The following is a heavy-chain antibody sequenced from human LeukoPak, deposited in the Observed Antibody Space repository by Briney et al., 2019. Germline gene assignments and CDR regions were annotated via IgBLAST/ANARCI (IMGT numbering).Heavy chain of an antibody. J-gene: IGHJ3*02. CDR2: MNPNSGNT. CDR1: GYTFTSYD. CDR3: ARLVDYGDLIDT. V-gene: IGHV1-8*01. D-gene: IGHD4-17*01. Sequence: ASVKVSCKASGYTFTSYDINWVRQATGQGLEWMGWMNPNSGNTGYAQKFQGRVTMTRNTSISTAYMELSSLRSEDTAVYYCARLVDYGDLIDTWGQGTMVTVSS.